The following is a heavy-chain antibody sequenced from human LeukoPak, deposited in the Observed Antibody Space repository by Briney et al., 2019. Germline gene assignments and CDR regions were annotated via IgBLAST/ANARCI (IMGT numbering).Heavy chain of an antibody. V-gene: IGHV4-59*01. J-gene: IGHJ3*02. Sequence: SETLSLTCTVSGGSISSYYWSWIRQPPGKGLEWIGYIYYSGSTNYNPPLKSRVTISVDTSKNQFSLKLSSVTAVDTAVYYCARGSGSSGWYIDAFDIWGQGTMVTVSS. CDR1: GGSISSYY. CDR2: IYYSGST. D-gene: IGHD6-19*01. CDR3: ARGSGSSGWYIDAFDI.